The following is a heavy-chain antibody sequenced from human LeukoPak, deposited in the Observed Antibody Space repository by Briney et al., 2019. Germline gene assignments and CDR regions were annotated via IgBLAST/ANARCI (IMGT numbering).Heavy chain of an antibody. CDR1: GFTFSSYW. Sequence: PGGSLRLSGAASGFTFSSYWMHWVRQAPGKGLVWVSRINSDGSSTYYADSVKGRFTISRDNSKNTLYLQMNSLRAEDTAVYYCAKTLLTYYYGMDVWGQGTTVTVSS. D-gene: IGHD4/OR15-4a*01. V-gene: IGHV3-74*01. CDR3: AKTLLTYYYGMDV. CDR2: INSDGSST. J-gene: IGHJ6*02.